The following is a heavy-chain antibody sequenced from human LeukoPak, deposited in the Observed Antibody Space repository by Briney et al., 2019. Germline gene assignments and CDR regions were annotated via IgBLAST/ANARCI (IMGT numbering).Heavy chain of an antibody. V-gene: IGHV4-34*01. CDR1: GGSFSGYY. CDR2: INHSGST. Sequence: SETLSLTCAVYGGSFSGYYWTWIRQPPGKGLEWIGEINHSGSTNYNPSLKSRVTISVDTSKNQFSLKLSSATAADTAVYYCASGGWYRGYWGQGTLVTVSS. CDR3: ASGGWYRGY. J-gene: IGHJ4*02. D-gene: IGHD6-19*01.